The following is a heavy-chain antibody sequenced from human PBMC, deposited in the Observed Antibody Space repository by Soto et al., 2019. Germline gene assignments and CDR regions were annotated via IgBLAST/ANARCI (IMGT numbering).Heavy chain of an antibody. CDR2: INPNSGGT. CDR3: AADPAAALGV. Sequence: ASVKVSCKVSGCTLTELSMHWVRQAPGQGLEWMGWINPNSGGTNYAQKFQGRVTMTRDTSISTAYMELGRLRSDDTAVYYCAADPAAALGVWGQGTLVTVSS. CDR1: GCTLTELS. D-gene: IGHD6-13*01. V-gene: IGHV1-2*02. J-gene: IGHJ4*02.